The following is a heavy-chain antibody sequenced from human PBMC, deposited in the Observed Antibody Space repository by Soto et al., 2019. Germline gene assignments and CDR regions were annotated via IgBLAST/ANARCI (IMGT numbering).Heavy chain of an antibody. V-gene: IGHV2-5*02. J-gene: IGHJ6*03. CDR1: GFSLTTRGVG. D-gene: IGHD3-10*01. CDR2: IYWDDDK. Sequence: QITLKESGPTLVKPTQTLTLTCTFSGFSLTTRGVGVGWIRQPPGKALEWLALIYWDDDKRYSPSLKSRLTIPKDTSKNQVVLTLTNTDPVDTATYYCAHVPGSGQLLYSYYYYMDVWGKGATVAVS. CDR3: AHVPGSGQLLYSYYYYMDV.